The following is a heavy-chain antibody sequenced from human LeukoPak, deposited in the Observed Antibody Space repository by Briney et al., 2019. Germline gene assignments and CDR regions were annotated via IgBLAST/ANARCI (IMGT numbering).Heavy chain of an antibody. Sequence: GGALRLSCAASGFTVSSNYMSWVRQAPGKGLEWVSVIYSGGSTYYADSVKGRFTISRDNSKNTLYLQMNSLRAEDTAVYYCARDPLQWLAESDYWGQGTLVTVSS. D-gene: IGHD6-19*01. CDR2: IYSGGST. V-gene: IGHV3-53*01. CDR3: ARDPLQWLAESDY. CDR1: GFTVSSNY. J-gene: IGHJ4*02.